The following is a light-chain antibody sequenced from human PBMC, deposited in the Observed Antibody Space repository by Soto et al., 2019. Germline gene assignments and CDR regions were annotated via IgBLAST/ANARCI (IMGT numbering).Light chain of an antibody. Sequence: QSVLTQPASVSGSPGQSITISCTGTSSDIGGYNSVSWYQQHPGKAPKLVIYAVNNRPSGVSSRFSGSKSGNTASLTMSGLQAEDEATYYCSSYTSSSTLVFGTGTKVTVL. CDR1: SSDIGGYNS. CDR2: AVN. CDR3: SSYTSSSTLV. J-gene: IGLJ1*01. V-gene: IGLV2-14*01.